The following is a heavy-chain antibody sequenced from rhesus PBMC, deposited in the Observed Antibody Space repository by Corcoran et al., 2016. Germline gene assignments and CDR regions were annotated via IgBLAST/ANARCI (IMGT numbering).Heavy chain of an antibody. CDR1: GYSISSGYY. CDR2: VSDNSGNT. CDR3: GRGWAGPLDY. D-gene: IGHD6-31*01. V-gene: IGHV4-99*02. J-gene: IGHJ4*01. Sequence: VQLQESGPGLVKPSEALSLTYAVSGYSISSGYYLCWSRPPPGKGLDYVGYVSDNSGNTFTNSPLKRRVTYSKDTSKNQFSLKLSAVTAADMAVYYCGRGWAGPLDYWGQGVLVTVSS.